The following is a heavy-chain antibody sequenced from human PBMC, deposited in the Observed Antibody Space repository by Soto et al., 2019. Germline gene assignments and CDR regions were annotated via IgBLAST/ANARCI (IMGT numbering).Heavy chain of an antibody. D-gene: IGHD2-2*01. CDR3: ARSTGVVVPCMDV. CDR2: INPSGGST. J-gene: IGHJ6*03. V-gene: IGHV1-46*01. Sequence: ASVKVACKASGYTFTSYYMHWVRQAPGQGLEWMGIINPSGGSTSYAQKFQGRVTMTRDTSTSTVYMELSSLRSDDTAVYYCARSTGVVVPCMDVWGKGTTVTVSS. CDR1: GYTFTSYY.